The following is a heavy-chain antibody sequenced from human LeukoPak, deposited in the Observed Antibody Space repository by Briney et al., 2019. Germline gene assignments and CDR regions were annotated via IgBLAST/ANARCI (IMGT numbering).Heavy chain of an antibody. CDR3: AKDRGAPAGWGAFDI. J-gene: IGHJ3*02. Sequence: GGSLRLSCAASGFTFSSYWMHWVRQAPGKGLVWVSRINSDGSSTSYADSVKGRFTISRDNAKNSLYLQMNSLRAEDMALYYCAKDRGAPAGWGAFDIWGQGTMVTVSS. D-gene: IGHD6-25*01. CDR1: GFTFSSYW. V-gene: IGHV3-74*01. CDR2: INSDGSST.